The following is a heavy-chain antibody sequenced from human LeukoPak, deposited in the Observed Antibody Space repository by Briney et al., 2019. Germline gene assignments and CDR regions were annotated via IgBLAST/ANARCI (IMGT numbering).Heavy chain of an antibody. V-gene: IGHV4-30-2*01. CDR1: GGSISSGGYS. J-gene: IGHJ6*02. CDR3: ARGHYYYGMDV. Sequence: SETLSLTCAVSGGSISSGGYSWSWVRQPPGKGLEWIGYIYHSGSTYYNPSLKSRVTISVDRSENQFSLKLSSVTAADTAVYYCARGHYYYGMDVWGQGTTVTVSS. CDR2: IYHSGST.